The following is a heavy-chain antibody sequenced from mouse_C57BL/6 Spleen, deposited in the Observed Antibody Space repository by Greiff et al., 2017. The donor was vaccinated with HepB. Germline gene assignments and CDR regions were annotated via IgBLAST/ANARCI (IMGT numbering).Heavy chain of an antibody. CDR1: GFTFSDYG. Sequence: EVMLVESGGGLVKPGGSLKLSCAASGFTFSDYGMHWVRQAPEKGLEWVAYISSGSSTIYYADTVKGRFTISRDNAKNTLFLQMTSLRSEDTAMYYCASPLRSWFAYWGQGTLVTVSA. J-gene: IGHJ3*01. D-gene: IGHD1-1*01. CDR3: ASPLRSWFAY. CDR2: ISSGSSTI. V-gene: IGHV5-17*01.